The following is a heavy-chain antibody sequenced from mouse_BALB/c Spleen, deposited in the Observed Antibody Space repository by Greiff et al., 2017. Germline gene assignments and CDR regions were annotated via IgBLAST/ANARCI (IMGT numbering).Heavy chain of an antibody. J-gene: IGHJ2*01. Sequence: EVQGVESGGGLVQPGGSRKLSCAASGFTFSSFGMHWVRQAPEKGLEWVAYISSGSSTIYYADTVKGRFTISRDNPKNTLFLQMTSLRSEDTAMYYCARGDWDLDYWGQGTTLTVSS. CDR2: ISSGSSTI. V-gene: IGHV5-17*02. CDR1: GFTFSSFG. D-gene: IGHD4-1*01. CDR3: ARGDWDLDY.